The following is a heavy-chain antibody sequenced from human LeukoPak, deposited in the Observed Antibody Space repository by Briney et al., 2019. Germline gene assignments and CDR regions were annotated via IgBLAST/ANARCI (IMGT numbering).Heavy chain of an antibody. J-gene: IGHJ6*03. Sequence: SETLSLTCTVSGGSISSGSYYWSWIRQPAGKGLEWIGRIYTSGNTNYNPSLKSRVTISVDTSKNQFSLKLSSVTAADTAVYYCARDFYGGKGPHYYYMDVWGKGTTVTVSS. CDR3: ARDFYGGKGPHYYYMDV. D-gene: IGHD4-23*01. CDR2: IYTSGNT. CDR1: GGSISSGSYY. V-gene: IGHV4-61*02.